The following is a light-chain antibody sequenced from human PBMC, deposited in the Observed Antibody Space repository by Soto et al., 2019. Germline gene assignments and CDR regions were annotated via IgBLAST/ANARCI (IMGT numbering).Light chain of an antibody. J-gene: IGLJ3*02. V-gene: IGLV2-14*01. CDR2: EVS. CDR1: SSDVGGYNY. CDR3: SSYTSSSTWV. Sequence: HSALTQPASVSGSPGQSITISCTGTSSDVGGYNYVSWYQQHPGKAPKLMIYEVSNRPSGVSNRFSGYKSGNTASLTISGLQAEDEADYYCSSYTSSSTWVFGGGTKLTVL.